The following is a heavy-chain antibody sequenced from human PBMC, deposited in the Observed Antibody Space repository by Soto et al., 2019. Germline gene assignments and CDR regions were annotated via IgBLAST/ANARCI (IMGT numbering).Heavy chain of an antibody. D-gene: IGHD1-26*01. V-gene: IGHV4-59*01. CDR3: ARARRSFGCIDTSDI. Sequence: QVQLQESGPGLVKPSETLSLTCTVSGGSIGTYYWSWIRQPPGKGLEWIGYIDYSGSTNYNPSLKSRVTISVDTSKNQFSLKLSSVTAADTAVYYCARARRSFGCIDTSDIWGQGTMVTVSS. J-gene: IGHJ3*02. CDR1: GGSIGTYY. CDR2: IDYSGST.